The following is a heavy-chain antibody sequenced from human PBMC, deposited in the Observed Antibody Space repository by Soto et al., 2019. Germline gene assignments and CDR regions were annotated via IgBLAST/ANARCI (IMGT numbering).Heavy chain of an antibody. CDR2: IYPGDSDT. V-gene: IGHV5-51*01. Sequence: GESLKISCKGSGYSFTSYWIGWVRQMPGKGLERMGIIYPGDSDTRYSPSFQGQVTISADRSITTTYLQWSSLKASDTAAYYCARDYGDYQFDYWGQGTLVTVSS. J-gene: IGHJ4*02. CDR3: ARDYGDYQFDY. CDR1: GYSFTSYW. D-gene: IGHD4-17*01.